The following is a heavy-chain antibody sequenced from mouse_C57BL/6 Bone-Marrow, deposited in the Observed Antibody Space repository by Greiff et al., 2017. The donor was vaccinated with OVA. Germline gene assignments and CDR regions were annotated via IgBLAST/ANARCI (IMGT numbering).Heavy chain of an antibody. CDR2: ISYDGSN. J-gene: IGHJ1*03. CDR3: ARAEPYYSNFYWYFDV. V-gene: IGHV3-6*01. Sequence: EVKLMESGPGLVKPSQSLSLTCSVTGYSITSGYYWNWIRQFPGNKLEWMGYISYDGSNNYNPSPINRISITRDTSKNQFFLKLNSVTTEDTATYYCARAEPYYSNFYWYFDVWGTGTTVTVSS. D-gene: IGHD2-5*01. CDR1: GYSITSGYY.